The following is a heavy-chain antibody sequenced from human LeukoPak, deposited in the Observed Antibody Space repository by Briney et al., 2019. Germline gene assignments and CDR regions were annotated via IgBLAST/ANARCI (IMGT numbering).Heavy chain of an antibody. Sequence: ASVKVSFTASGYTFTSYGISWVRQAPGQGLEWMGWISAYNGNTNYAQKLQGRVTMTTDTSTSTAYMELRSLRSDDTAVYYCARGPSTGYELLWFGELHFDYWGQGTLVTVSS. D-gene: IGHD3-10*01. V-gene: IGHV1-18*01. J-gene: IGHJ4*02. CDR2: ISAYNGNT. CDR3: ARGPSTGYELLWFGELHFDY. CDR1: GYTFTSYG.